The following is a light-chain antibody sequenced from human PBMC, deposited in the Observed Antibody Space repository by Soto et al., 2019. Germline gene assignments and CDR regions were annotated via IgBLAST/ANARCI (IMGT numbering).Light chain of an antibody. CDR2: TNN. Sequence: QSVLTQPPSASGTPGQRVTLSCSGSSSNIETNTVSWYQQLPGTAPKLLIYTNNQRPSGVPDRFSGSKSGTSASLAISGLQSEDEADYYCAAWDGSLNGWVFGGGTKLTVL. CDR1: SSNIETNT. J-gene: IGLJ3*02. V-gene: IGLV1-44*01. CDR3: AAWDGSLNGWV.